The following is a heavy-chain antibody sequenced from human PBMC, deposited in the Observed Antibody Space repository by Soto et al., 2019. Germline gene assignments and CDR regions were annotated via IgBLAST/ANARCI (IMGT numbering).Heavy chain of an antibody. CDR1: GFTCSSYA. Sequence: GGSLRLSCGASGFTCSSYAMSWVRQAPGKGLEWVSIIRYNGSNKYYADSVKGRFTISRDNSKNTLYLQMNSLRAEDTAVYYCAKDSIRTATYYYYYMDVWGKGTTVTVSS. V-gene: IGHV3-30*02. J-gene: IGHJ6*03. CDR2: IRYNGSNK. D-gene: IGHD2-8*02. CDR3: AKDSIRTATYYYYYMDV.